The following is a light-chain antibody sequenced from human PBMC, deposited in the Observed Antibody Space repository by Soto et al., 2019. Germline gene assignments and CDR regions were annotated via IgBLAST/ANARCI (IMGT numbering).Light chain of an antibody. Sequence: SYELTQPPSVSVAPGQTASVTCGGTNFGTKSVHWYQQKSGQAPVLVINFDSDRPSGIPARFSGSKSGDTATLPISTVEAGDEADYYCQVWESSSDHVVFGGGTKLTVL. CDR2: FDS. CDR3: QVWESSSDHVV. CDR1: NFGTKS. J-gene: IGLJ3*02. V-gene: IGLV3-21*01.